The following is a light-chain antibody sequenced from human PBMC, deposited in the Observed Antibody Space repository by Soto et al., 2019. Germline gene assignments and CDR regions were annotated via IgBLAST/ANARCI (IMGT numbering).Light chain of an antibody. J-gene: IGLJ1*01. Sequence: QSALTQPPSASGSPGQSVTISCTGTSSDIGAYNYVSWYQQHPGKAPKLMVYEVSKRPSGVPDRFSGSKSGNTASLTVSGLQADDEADYYCTSSAGSNKPVVSGTGTKLTVL. CDR2: EVS. CDR3: TSSAGSNKPVV. V-gene: IGLV2-8*01. CDR1: SSDIGAYNY.